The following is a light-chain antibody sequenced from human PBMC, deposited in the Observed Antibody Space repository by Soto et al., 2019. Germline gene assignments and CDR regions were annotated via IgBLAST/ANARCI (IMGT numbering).Light chain of an antibody. Sequence: QSALTQPRSVSGSPGQSVTISCTGTSSDVGGYNYVSWYQQQPGKAPKVMIYDVSERPSGVPDRFSGSKSGNTASLTISGHQAEDEADYYCCSYAGSPRYVFGTGTKLTVL. CDR1: SSDVGGYNY. CDR3: CSYAGSPRYV. CDR2: DVS. J-gene: IGLJ1*01. V-gene: IGLV2-11*01.